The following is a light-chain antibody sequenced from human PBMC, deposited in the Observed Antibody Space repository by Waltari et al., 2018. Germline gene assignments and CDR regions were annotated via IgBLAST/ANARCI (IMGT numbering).Light chain of an antibody. CDR1: QSISSY. CDR3: QQGHSTPRT. J-gene: IGKJ1*01. V-gene: IGKV1-39*01. CDR2: AAS. Sequence: DIQMTQSPSSLSASVGDRVTITCRASQSISSYLYWYQQKPEKAPQLLIYAASSLQSGVPSRFSGSGSGTDFTLTITSLQPEDFATYFCQQGHSTPRTFGQGTKVEIK.